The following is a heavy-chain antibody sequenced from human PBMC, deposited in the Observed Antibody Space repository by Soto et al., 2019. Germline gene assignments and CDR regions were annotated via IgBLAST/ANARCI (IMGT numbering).Heavy chain of an antibody. Sequence: SETLSLTCTVSGGSISSGGYYWSWIRQHPGKGLEWIGYIYYSGSTYYNPSLKSRVTISVDTSKNQFSLKLSSVTAADTAVYYCAGVTVTTFWYFDLWGRGTLVTVSS. CDR3: AGVTVTTFWYFDL. CDR1: GGSISSGGYY. D-gene: IGHD4-17*01. CDR2: IYYSGST. V-gene: IGHV4-31*03. J-gene: IGHJ2*01.